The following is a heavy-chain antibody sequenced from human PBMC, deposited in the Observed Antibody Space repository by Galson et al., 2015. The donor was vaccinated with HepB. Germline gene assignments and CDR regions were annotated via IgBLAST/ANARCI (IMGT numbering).Heavy chain of an antibody. Sequence: SETLSLTCTVSGGSISSYYWSWIRQPPGKGLEWIGYIYYSGSTNYNPSLKSRVTISVDTSKNQFSLKLSSVTAADTAVYYCARAPSRPRYSSSWYRYFQHWGQGTLVTVSS. CDR2: IYYSGST. V-gene: IGHV4-59*12. J-gene: IGHJ1*01. CDR1: GGSISSYY. CDR3: ARAPSRPRYSSSWYRYFQH. D-gene: IGHD6-13*01.